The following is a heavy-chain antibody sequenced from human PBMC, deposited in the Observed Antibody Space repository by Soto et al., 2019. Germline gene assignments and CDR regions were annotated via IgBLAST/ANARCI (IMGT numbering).Heavy chain of an antibody. CDR1: GGTFNTYT. V-gene: IGHV1-69*02. CDR2: IVPLVGVT. CDR3: ARGHNWNDGPYEY. D-gene: IGHD1-20*01. J-gene: IGHJ4*02. Sequence: QVHLVHSGAEVKKPGSSVKVSCKASGGTFNTYTITWVRQAPGQGLEWMGRIVPLVGVTNYAQKFQGTVTFTADKSTRTAYMEVSSQRTDDTAVHYFARGHNWNDGPYEYWGQGTLVTVSS.